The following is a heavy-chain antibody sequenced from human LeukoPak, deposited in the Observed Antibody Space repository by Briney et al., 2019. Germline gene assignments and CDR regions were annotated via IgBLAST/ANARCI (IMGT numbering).Heavy chain of an antibody. Sequence: PGGSLRLSCAASGFTFSSYSMNWVRQAPGKGLEWVSSISSSSSYIYYADSVKGRFTISRDNAKNSLYLQMNRLRAEDTAVYYCARGSSGWSAGYYYGMDVWGQGTTVTVSS. V-gene: IGHV3-21*01. CDR3: ARGSSGWSAGYYYGMDV. D-gene: IGHD6-19*01. CDR1: GFTFSSYS. J-gene: IGHJ6*02. CDR2: ISSSSSYI.